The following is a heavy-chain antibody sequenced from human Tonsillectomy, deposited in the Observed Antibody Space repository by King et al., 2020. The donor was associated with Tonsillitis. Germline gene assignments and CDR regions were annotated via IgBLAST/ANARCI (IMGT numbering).Heavy chain of an antibody. Sequence: VQLQESGPGLVKPSETLSLTCTVSGGTISSYYWSWIRQPAGKGLEWIVRLYTSGSTNYNPPLKSRVTMSVDTSKNQFSLKLSSVTAADTAVYYCARVAEYSGSSFDYWGQGTLVTVSS. CDR2: LYTSGST. V-gene: IGHV4-4*07. J-gene: IGHJ4*02. D-gene: IGHD1-26*01. CDR1: GGTISSYY. CDR3: ARVAEYSGSSFDY.